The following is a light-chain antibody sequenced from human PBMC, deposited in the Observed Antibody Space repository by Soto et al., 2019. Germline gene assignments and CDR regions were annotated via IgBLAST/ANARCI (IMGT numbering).Light chain of an antibody. V-gene: IGKV1-9*01. Sequence: DIQLTQSPSFLSASVGDRVTITCRASQGISSYLAWYQQKPGKAPKLLIYAASTLQSGVPSRFSGSGSGTEFTLTISILQPEDFATYYCQQLNSYPFLTCGGGPKVEIK. CDR2: AAS. J-gene: IGKJ4*01. CDR3: QQLNSYPFLT. CDR1: QGISSY.